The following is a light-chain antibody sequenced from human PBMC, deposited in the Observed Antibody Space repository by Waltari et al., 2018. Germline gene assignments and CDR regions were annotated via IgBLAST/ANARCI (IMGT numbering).Light chain of an antibody. CDR1: RDITTS. Sequence: DIQMTQSPSTLSASVGDRVTITCRASRDITTSLAWYQQKPGKAPNVLIYRTSNLKSGVSSRFSGSGSGTEFTLTINSLQPDDFATYYCQQFHSYPVTLGGGTKVEIK. CDR3: QQFHSYPVT. CDR2: RTS. J-gene: IGKJ4*01. V-gene: IGKV1-5*03.